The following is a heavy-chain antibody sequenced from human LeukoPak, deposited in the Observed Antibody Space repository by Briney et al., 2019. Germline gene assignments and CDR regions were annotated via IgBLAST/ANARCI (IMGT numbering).Heavy chain of an antibody. D-gene: IGHD4-11*01. Sequence: GGSLRLSCAASGFTFDDYAMHWARQAPGKGLEWVSLISGDGGSTYYADSVKGRFTISRDNSKNSLYLQMNSLRTEDTALYYCAKDLSTTYYYYYGMDVWGQGTTVTVSS. CDR2: ISGDGGST. J-gene: IGHJ6*02. CDR3: AKDLSTTYYYYYGMDV. V-gene: IGHV3-43*02. CDR1: GFTFDDYA.